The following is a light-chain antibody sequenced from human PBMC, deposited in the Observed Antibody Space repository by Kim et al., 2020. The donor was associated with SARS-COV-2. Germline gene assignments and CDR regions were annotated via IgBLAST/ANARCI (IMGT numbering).Light chain of an antibody. Sequence: VPPGERPTLSCRANESVSSNLAWYQQRRGQAPRLLMFAASTRATGIPPRFSGSGSGTEFTLTISSLQSEDFAVYYCQQYNKWPSYSFGQGTKLEI. CDR3: QQYNKWPSYS. J-gene: IGKJ2*03. CDR2: AAS. V-gene: IGKV3-15*01. CDR1: ESVSSN.